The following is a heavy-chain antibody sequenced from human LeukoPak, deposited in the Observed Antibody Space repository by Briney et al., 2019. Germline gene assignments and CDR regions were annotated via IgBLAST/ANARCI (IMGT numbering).Heavy chain of an antibody. CDR1: GFTFSSYW. V-gene: IGHV3-74*01. CDR2: INSDGSST. D-gene: IGHD3-3*01. J-gene: IGHJ4*02. Sequence: GGSLRLSCAASGFTFSSYWMHWVRQAPGKGLVWVSRINSDGSSTSYADSVKGRFTISRDNAKNTLYLQMNSLRAEDTAVYYCARVQSDYDFWSGYFSPFDYWGLGTLVTVSS. CDR3: ARVQSDYDFWSGYFSPFDY.